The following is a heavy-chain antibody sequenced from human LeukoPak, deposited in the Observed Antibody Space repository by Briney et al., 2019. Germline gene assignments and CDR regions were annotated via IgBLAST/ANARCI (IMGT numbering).Heavy chain of an antibody. D-gene: IGHD6-19*01. V-gene: IGHV3-7*01. CDR1: GFTFSSYS. CDR2: IKQDGSEK. CDR3: AAWLAPFDF. J-gene: IGHJ4*02. Sequence: GGSLRLSCAASGFTFSSYSMNWVRQAPGKGLEWVADIKQDGSEKYYVDSVKGRFTISRDNAKNSLYLQMNSLRAEDTAVYYCAAWLAPFDFWGQGTLVIVSS.